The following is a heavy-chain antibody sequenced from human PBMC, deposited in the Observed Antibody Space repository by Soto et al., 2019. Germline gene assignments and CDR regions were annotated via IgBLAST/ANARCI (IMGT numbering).Heavy chain of an antibody. CDR1: GFTFSSYA. V-gene: IGHV3-23*01. CDR3: AKPGYLEQWLVRGYFDY. J-gene: IGHJ4*02. Sequence: GGSLRLSFAASGFTFSSYAMSWVRQAPGKGLEWVSAISSSSDTTHYADSVKGRFIISRDNSKNTLYLQLNSLRAEDTAVYYCAKPGYLEQWLVRGYFDYWGQGTMVTVSS. D-gene: IGHD6-19*01. CDR2: ISSSSDTT.